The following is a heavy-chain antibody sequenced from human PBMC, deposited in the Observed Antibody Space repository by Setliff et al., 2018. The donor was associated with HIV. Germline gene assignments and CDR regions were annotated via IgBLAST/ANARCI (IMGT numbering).Heavy chain of an antibody. CDR3: ARDSGYYGNSHAFDI. V-gene: IGHV4-34*01. CDR1: GGSFSNYY. D-gene: IGHD3-10*01. J-gene: IGHJ3*02. Sequence: SETLSLTCAVYGGSFSNYYWTWIRQPPGKGLEWLGEINHSGSTNYNPSLKSRVTISVDTSKNHFSLKLSSVTAADTAVYYCARDSGYYGNSHAFDIWGQGTMVTVSS. CDR2: INHSGST.